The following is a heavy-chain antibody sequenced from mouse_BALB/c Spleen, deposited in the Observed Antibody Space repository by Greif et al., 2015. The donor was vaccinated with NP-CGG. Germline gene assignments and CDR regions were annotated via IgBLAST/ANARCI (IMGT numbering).Heavy chain of an antibody. CDR1: GYTFTSYY. CDR3: ARQDYFDY. J-gene: IGHJ2*01. Sequence: VQLQQSGPELVKPGASVRISCKASGYTFTSYYIHWVKQRPGQGLEWIGWIYPGNVNTKYNEKFKGKATLTADKSSSTAYMQLSSLTSEDSAVYFCARQDYFDYWGQGTTLTVSS. V-gene: IGHV1S56*01. CDR2: IYPGNVNT.